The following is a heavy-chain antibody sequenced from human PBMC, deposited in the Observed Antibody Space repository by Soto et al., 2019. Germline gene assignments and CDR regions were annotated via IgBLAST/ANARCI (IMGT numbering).Heavy chain of an antibody. V-gene: IGHV1-69*01. CDR3: ASSDIVVVPAALVSYYYCGMDV. Sequence: QVQLVQSGAEVKKPGSSVKVSCKASGGTFSSYAISWVRQAPGQGLEWMGGIIPIFGTANYAQKLQGRVTITADESTITAYMELSSLRSEDTAVYYCASSDIVVVPAALVSYYYCGMDVWGQGTTVTVSS. D-gene: IGHD2-2*01. CDR2: IIPIFGTA. CDR1: GGTFSSYA. J-gene: IGHJ6*02.